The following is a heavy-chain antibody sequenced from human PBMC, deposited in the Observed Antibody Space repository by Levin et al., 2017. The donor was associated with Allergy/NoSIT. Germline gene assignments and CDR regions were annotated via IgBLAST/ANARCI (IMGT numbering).Heavy chain of an antibody. Sequence: GESLKISCAASGFTFSSYWMHWVRQAPGKGLVWVSRINSDGSSTSYADSVKGRFTISRDNAKNTLYLQMNSLRAEDTAVYYCAREGGGWGSGWYIPHYGYYYYGMDVWGQGTTVTVSS. CDR2: INSDGSST. V-gene: IGHV3-74*01. CDR1: GFTFSSYW. J-gene: IGHJ6*02. CDR3: AREGGGWGSGWYIPHYGYYYYGMDV. D-gene: IGHD6-19*01.